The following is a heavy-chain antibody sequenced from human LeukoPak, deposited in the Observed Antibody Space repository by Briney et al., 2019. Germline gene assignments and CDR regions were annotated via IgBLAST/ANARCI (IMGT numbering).Heavy chain of an antibody. CDR2: ISYDGSNK. J-gene: IGHJ4*02. Sequence: PGRSLRLSCAASGFTFSSYGMHWVRQAPGKGLEWVAVISYDGSNKYYADSVKGRFTISRDNSKNTLYLQMNSLRAEDTAVYYCAKPIADAFGFDYWGQGTLVTVSS. D-gene: IGHD6-13*01. V-gene: IGHV3-30*18. CDR1: GFTFSSYG. CDR3: AKPIADAFGFDY.